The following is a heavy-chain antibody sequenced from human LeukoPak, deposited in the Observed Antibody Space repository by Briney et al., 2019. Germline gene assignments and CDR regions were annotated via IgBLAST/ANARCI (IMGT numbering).Heavy chain of an antibody. D-gene: IGHD2-2*01. CDR2: INWNGGST. V-gene: IGHV3-20*04. CDR3: ARGGGPRGVVPAAPIDY. CDR1: GFTFDDYG. J-gene: IGHJ4*02. Sequence: GGSLRLSCAASGFTFDDYGMSWVRHAPGKGLEWVSGINWNGGSTGYADSVKGRFTISRDNAKNSLYPQMNSLRAEDTALYYCARGGGPRGVVPAAPIDYWGQGTLVTVSS.